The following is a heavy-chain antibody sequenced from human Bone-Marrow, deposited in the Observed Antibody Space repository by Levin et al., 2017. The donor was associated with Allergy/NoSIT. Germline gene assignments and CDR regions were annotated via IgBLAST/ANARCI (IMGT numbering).Heavy chain of an antibody. J-gene: IGHJ2*01. Sequence: GGSLRLSCAASGFTFSSYAMSWVRQAPGKGLEWVSAISGSGGSTYYADSVKGRFTISRDNSKNTLYLQMNSLRAEDTAVYYCAKVIGRGVTTGYWYFDLWGRGTLVTVSS. CDR2: ISGSGGST. CDR1: GFTFSSYA. D-gene: IGHD4-17*01. CDR3: AKVIGRGVTTGYWYFDL. V-gene: IGHV3-23*01.